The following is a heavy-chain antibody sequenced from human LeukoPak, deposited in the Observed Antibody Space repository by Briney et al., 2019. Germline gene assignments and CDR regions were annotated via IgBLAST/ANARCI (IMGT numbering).Heavy chain of an antibody. J-gene: IGHJ3*02. V-gene: IGHV4-39*07. CDR1: GGSISSSSYY. CDR3: ARDYYDSSGYYYVGAFDI. D-gene: IGHD3-22*01. Sequence: SETLSLTCTVSGGSISSSSYYWSWIRQPPGKGLEWIGEINHSGSTNYNPSLKSRVTISVDTSKNQFSLKLSSVTAADTAVYYCARDYYDSSGYYYVGAFDIWGQGTMVTVSS. CDR2: INHSGST.